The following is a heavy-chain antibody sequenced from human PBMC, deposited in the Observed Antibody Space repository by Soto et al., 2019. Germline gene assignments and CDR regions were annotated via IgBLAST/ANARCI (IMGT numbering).Heavy chain of an antibody. CDR1: GFTFSSYE. V-gene: IGHV3-48*03. J-gene: IGHJ6*02. CDR2: ISSSGSTI. CDR3: ARAGKLWSGYDAYYYCGMDV. D-gene: IGHD3-3*01. Sequence: PGGSLRLSCAASGFTFSSYEMNWVRQAPGKGLEWVSYISSSGSTIYYADSVKGRFTISRDNAKNSLYLQMNSLRAEDTAFYYCARAGKLWSGYDAYYYCGMDVWGQGTTVTVSS.